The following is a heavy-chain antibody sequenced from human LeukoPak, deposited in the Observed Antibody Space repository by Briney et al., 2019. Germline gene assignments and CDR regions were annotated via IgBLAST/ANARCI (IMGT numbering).Heavy chain of an antibody. Sequence: SETLSLTCTVSGGSISSGSYYWSWIRQPPGKGLEWIGYIYYSGSTNYNPSLKSRVTISVDTSKNQFSLKLSSVTAADTAVYYCASTPVLRYSPYYGMDVWGQGTTVTVSS. D-gene: IGHD3-9*01. V-gene: IGHV4-61*01. CDR1: GGSISSGSYY. CDR2: IYYSGST. CDR3: ASTPVLRYSPYYGMDV. J-gene: IGHJ6*02.